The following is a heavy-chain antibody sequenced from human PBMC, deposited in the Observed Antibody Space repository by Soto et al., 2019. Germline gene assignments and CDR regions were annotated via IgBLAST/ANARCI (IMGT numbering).Heavy chain of an antibody. Sequence: XSVKVSCTASGYSFTSYPISWMRQAPGQGLEWMGWISTYNGNTNYAQKVQGRVTMTTDTSTTTAYMELRSLRSDDTAVYYCARSYCSSNTCYNYYYYGLDVWGQGTTVTVSS. CDR1: GYSFTSYP. V-gene: IGHV1-18*04. CDR3: ARSYCSSNTCYNYYYYGLDV. J-gene: IGHJ6*02. CDR2: ISTYNGNT. D-gene: IGHD2-2*02.